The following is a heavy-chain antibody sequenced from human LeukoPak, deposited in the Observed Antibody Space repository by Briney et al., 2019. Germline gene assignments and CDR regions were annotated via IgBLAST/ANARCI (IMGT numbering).Heavy chain of an antibody. V-gene: IGHV3-66*01. CDR3: ARETHYGSFWFDP. J-gene: IGHJ5*02. Sequence: PGGSLRLSCAASGFTVSSNYMTWVRQAPGKGLEWVSVIYSGGSTHYADSVKGRFTISRDNSKNTLHLQMNSLRAEDTAVYYCARETHYGSFWFDPWGQGTLVTVSS. CDR2: IYSGGST. CDR1: GFTVSSNY. D-gene: IGHD3-10*01.